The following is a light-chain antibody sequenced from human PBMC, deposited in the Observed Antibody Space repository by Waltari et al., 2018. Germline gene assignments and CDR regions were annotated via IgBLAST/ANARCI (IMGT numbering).Light chain of an antibody. CDR1: QSISFF. CDR2: AAS. V-gene: IGKV1-39*01. CDR3: QQSYSSPFT. Sequence: DIQMTQSPPSLSASEGDRATITCRASQSISFFVNWYQQKPGRAPELLISAASNLQSGVPSRFSGGGRGTDFALSIAGLQPEDFGTYFCQQSYSSPFTFAPGTRVEMK. J-gene: IGKJ3*01.